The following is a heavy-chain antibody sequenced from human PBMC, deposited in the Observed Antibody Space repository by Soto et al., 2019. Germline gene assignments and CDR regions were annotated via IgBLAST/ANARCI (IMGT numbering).Heavy chain of an antibody. J-gene: IGHJ4*02. V-gene: IGHV3-11*06. CDR1: GFTFSDYY. CDR3: ANYFYDSSGYHYVGY. D-gene: IGHD3-22*01. CDR2: ISSSSDHT. Sequence: QVQLVESGGGLVKPGGSLRLSCAVSGFTFSDYYMSWLRQAPGKGLEWVSYISSSSDHTNFADSVKGRFTISRDNAKNSLYLQMNSLRAEDTAVYYCANYFYDSSGYHYVGYWGQGTLVTVSS.